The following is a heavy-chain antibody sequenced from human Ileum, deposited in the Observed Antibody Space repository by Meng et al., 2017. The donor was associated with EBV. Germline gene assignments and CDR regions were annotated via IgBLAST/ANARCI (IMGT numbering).Heavy chain of an antibody. Sequence: QVQLHQWGAGLLKPSETLSLTCAVYGGSFTDYYWTWIRQPPAKGLEWIGEINPSEGTNYNPSLKSRVTISVDTSKNQFSLKMNSLTAADTAIYYCARRGSYGGGCDYWGQGTLVTVSS. CDR1: GGSFTDYY. J-gene: IGHJ4*02. D-gene: IGHD1-26*01. CDR3: ARRGSYGGGCDY. CDR2: INPSEGT. V-gene: IGHV4-34*01.